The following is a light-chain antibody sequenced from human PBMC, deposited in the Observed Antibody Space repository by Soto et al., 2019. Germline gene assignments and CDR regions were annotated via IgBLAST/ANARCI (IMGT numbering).Light chain of an antibody. Sequence: QSALTQPASVSGSPGQSITISCTGTSSDVGDYNFVSWYQQLPGKAPKLMIYEVSHRPSGVSNRFSGSKSGNTVSLTISGLLSEDEAHYYCSSHTSSSIWVFGGGTKLTVL. CDR1: SSDVGDYNF. V-gene: IGLV2-14*03. CDR2: EVS. CDR3: SSHTSSSIWV. J-gene: IGLJ3*02.